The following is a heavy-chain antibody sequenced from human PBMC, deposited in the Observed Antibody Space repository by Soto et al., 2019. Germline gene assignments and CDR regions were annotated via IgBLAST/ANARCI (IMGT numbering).Heavy chain of an antibody. CDR3: ARDRGGDGMDV. D-gene: IGHD3-16*01. J-gene: IGHJ6*02. Sequence: QVQLVQSGAEVKKPGASVKVSCKASGYTFSSYGISWVRQAPGQGLEWMGWISGYNGNTNYAQKLQGRVTMTIDTSTNTGYMELRSLRSDDTAVYYCARDRGGDGMDVWGQGTTVTVSS. CDR2: ISGYNGNT. V-gene: IGHV1-18*01. CDR1: GYTFSSYG.